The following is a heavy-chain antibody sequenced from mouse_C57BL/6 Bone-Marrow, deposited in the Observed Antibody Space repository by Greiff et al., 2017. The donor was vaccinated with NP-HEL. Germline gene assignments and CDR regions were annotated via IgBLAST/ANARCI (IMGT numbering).Heavy chain of an antibody. V-gene: IGHV1-4*01. CDR2: INPSSGYT. Sequence: QVQLQQSGAELARPGASVKMSCKASGYTFTSYTMHWVKQRPGQGLEWIGYINPSSGYTKYNQKFKDKATLTADKSSSTAYMQLSSLTSEDSAVYYCAREGGYYFAWFAYWGQGTLVTVSA. J-gene: IGHJ3*01. CDR3: AREGGYYFAWFAY. CDR1: GYTFTSYT. D-gene: IGHD2-3*01.